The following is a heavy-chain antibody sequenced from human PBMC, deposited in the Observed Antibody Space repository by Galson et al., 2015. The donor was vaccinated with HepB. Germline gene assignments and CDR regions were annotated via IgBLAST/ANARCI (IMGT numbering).Heavy chain of an antibody. V-gene: IGHV1-2*04. J-gene: IGHJ3*02. CDR1: GDTFTGYY. D-gene: IGHD1-14*01. CDR3: ARAPRVLVLGIPAFDI. CDR2: INPNSGGT. Sequence: SVKVSCKASGDTFTGYYLHWVRQAPGQGLEWMGWINPNSGGTNYAQNFKDWVTMTGDTSISTAYMELRRLRSDDTAVYYCARAPRVLVLGIPAFDIWGQGTMVTVSS.